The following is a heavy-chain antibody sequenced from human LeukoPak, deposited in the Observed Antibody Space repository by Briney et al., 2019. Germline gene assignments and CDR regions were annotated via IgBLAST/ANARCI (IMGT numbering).Heavy chain of an antibody. J-gene: IGHJ3*02. V-gene: IGHV4-31*03. Sequence: SETLSLTCTVSGGSISSGAYYWSWIRQLPGKGLEWIGYVSYSGSTYYNPSLKSRVTISVDTSKNQFSLKLSSVTAADTAVYYCARGGIIAARPGRAFDIWGQGTMVTVSS. D-gene: IGHD6-6*01. CDR3: ARGGIIAARPGRAFDI. CDR2: VSYSGST. CDR1: GGSISSGAYY.